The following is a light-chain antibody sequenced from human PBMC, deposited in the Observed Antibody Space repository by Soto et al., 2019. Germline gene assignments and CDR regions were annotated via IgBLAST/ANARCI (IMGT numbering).Light chain of an antibody. CDR2: GAS. Sequence: EIVLTQSPGTLSLSPGERATLSCRASQSVSYSYVAWYQQKPGHAPRLLLYGASSRATGIPDRCSGSGSGRDFTLTISSLEPDDVAVYYCQQYRSSPLLTFGGGTKVEIK. CDR1: QSVSYSY. V-gene: IGKV3-20*01. J-gene: IGKJ4*01. CDR3: QQYRSSPLLT.